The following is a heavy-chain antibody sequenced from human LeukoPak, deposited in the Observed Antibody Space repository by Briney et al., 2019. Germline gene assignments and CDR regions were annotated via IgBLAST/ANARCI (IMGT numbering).Heavy chain of an antibody. D-gene: IGHD3-22*01. V-gene: IGHV3-23*01. CDR1: GFTFNNYA. CDR2: TAGSGVSK. CDR3: ARLPTFFYDSDGYHYDY. Sequence: GGSLRLSCVGSGFTFNNYAMSWVRQAPGRGLEWTASTAGSGVSKEYAESVKGRFTISKDKSKSTLYLQMDNLRAEDTAVYFCARLPTFFYDSDGYHYDYWGQGTLVTVSS. J-gene: IGHJ4*02.